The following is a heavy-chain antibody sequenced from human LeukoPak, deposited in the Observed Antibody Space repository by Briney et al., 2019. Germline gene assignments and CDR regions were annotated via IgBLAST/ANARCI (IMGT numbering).Heavy chain of an antibody. CDR2: LYTSGST. J-gene: IGHJ4*02. D-gene: IGHD3-22*01. V-gene: IGHV4-61*02. CDR3: ARGGSSGYYYG. Sequence: SETLSLTCTVSGGSISNSSYYWGWIRQPAGKGLEWIGRLYTSGSTNYNPSLKSRVTMSVDTSKNQFSLKLTSMTAADTAVYYCARGGSSGYYYGWGQGTLVTVSS. CDR1: GGSISNSSYY.